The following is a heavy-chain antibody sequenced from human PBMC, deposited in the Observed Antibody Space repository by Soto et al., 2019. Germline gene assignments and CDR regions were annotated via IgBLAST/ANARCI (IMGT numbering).Heavy chain of an antibody. CDR3: ARLPRIQLWLGWLDP. J-gene: IGHJ5*02. V-gene: IGHV4-39*01. D-gene: IGHD5-18*01. Sequence: QLQLQESGPGLVKPSETLSLTCTVSGGSISSSSYYWGWIRQPPGKGLEWIGTINYSGSTYYNPSINSRVTISVDTSKNQFSLKVGSVTAADTAIYYCARLPRIQLWLGWLDPWGQGTLVTVSS. CDR2: INYSGST. CDR1: GGSISSSSYY.